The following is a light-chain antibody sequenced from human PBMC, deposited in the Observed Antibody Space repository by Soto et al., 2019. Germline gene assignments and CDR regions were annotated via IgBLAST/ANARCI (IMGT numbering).Light chain of an antibody. J-gene: IGLJ2*01. CDR3: CSYAGFSTFVV. Sequence: SVLTQPASVSGSPGQSITISCTGTSSDVGSYHLVSWYQHHPGKAPKLIIYEGSKRPSGISSRFSGSKSGNTASLTISGLQAEDEADYHCCSYAGFSTFVVFGGGTKVTVL. V-gene: IGLV2-23*03. CDR2: EGS. CDR1: SSDVGSYHL.